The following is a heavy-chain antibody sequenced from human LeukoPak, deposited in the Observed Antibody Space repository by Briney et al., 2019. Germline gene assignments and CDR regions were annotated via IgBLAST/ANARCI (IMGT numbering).Heavy chain of an antibody. D-gene: IGHD6-13*01. V-gene: IGHV4-4*09. CDR3: ARRSMRSSSWSFDY. CDR1: GGSISRYY. CDR2: IYTSGST. J-gene: IGHJ4*02. Sequence: SESLSHTRTVSGGSISRYYWSWIRQPPGKGLEWIGYIYTSGSTNYNPSLKSRVTISVDTFKNQFSLKLSSVTAADTAVYYCARRSMRSSSWSFDYWGQGTLVTVSS.